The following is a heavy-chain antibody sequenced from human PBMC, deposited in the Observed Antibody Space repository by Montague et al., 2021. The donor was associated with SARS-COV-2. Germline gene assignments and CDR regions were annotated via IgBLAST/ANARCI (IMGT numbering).Heavy chain of an antibody. CDR2: IYSGGSST. CDR1: GFTFSSYA. Sequence: PLRLSCAASGFTFSSYAMSWVRQAPGKGLEWVSVIYSGGSSTYYADSVKGRFTISRDNSKNTLYLQMNSLRAEDTAVYYCASSEPEGYYYYYYGMDVWGQGTTVTVSS. CDR3: ASSEPEGYYYYYYGMDV. D-gene: IGHD1-14*01. V-gene: IGHV3-23*03. J-gene: IGHJ6*02.